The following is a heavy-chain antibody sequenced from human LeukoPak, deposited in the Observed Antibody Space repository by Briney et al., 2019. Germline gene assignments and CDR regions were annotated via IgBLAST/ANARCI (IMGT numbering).Heavy chain of an antibody. V-gene: IGHV4-59*01. D-gene: IGHD5-12*01. J-gene: IGHJ4*02. Sequence: SETLSLTCTVSGGSISSYYWSWIRQPPGKGLEWIGYIYYSGSINYNPSLKSRVTISVDTSKNQFSLKLSSVTAADTAVYYCARVGGYDYMVWDYWGQGTLVTVSS. CDR1: GGSISSYY. CDR2: IYYSGSI. CDR3: ARVGGYDYMVWDY.